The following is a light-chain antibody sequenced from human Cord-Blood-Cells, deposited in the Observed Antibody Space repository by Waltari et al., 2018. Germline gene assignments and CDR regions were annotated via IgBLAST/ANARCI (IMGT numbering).Light chain of an antibody. CDR2: DAS. V-gene: IGKV1-5*01. CDR1: QSISSW. Sequence: DIRMTQSPSTLSASVGDRVTITCRPSQSISSWLAWYQQKPGKAPKLLIYDASSLESGVPSRFSGSGSGTEFTLTISSLQPDDFATYYCQQYNSYWTFGQGTKVEIK. CDR3: QQYNSYWT. J-gene: IGKJ1*01.